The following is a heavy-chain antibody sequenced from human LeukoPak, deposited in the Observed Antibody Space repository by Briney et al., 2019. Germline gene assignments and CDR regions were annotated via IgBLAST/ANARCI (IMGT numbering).Heavy chain of an antibody. CDR2: IRQDGRDK. D-gene: IGHD2-15*01. CDR1: GFTLSRNV. Sequence: GGSLRLSCGASGFTLSRNVIHWVRQAPGKGLEWVAFIRQDGRDKKYADSVKGRFIISRDNSKNTLYLQMNSLRAEDTAVYYCAKDRSDTWSFDYWGQGTLVTVSS. J-gene: IGHJ4*02. CDR3: AKDRSDTWSFDY. V-gene: IGHV3-30*02.